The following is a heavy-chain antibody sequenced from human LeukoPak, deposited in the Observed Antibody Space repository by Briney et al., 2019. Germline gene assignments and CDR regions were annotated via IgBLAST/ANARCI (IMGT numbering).Heavy chain of an antibody. CDR3: AKDLRAGYDFWSGYYAFDI. Sequence: GWSLRLSCAASGFTFSSYAMSRVRQAPGKGLEWVSAISGSGGSTYYADSVKGRFTISRDNSKNTLYLQMNSLRAEDTAVYYCAKDLRAGYDFWSGYYAFDIWGQGTMVTVSS. CDR2: ISGSGGST. V-gene: IGHV3-23*01. J-gene: IGHJ3*02. D-gene: IGHD3-3*01. CDR1: GFTFSSYA.